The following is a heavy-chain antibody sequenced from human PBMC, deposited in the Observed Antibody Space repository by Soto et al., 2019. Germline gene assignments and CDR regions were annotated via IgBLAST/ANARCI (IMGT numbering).Heavy chain of an antibody. Sequence: PVGSLRLSCAASGFTVSSNYMSWVRQAPGKGLEWVSVIYSGGSTYYADSVKGRFTISRDNSKNTLYLQMNSLRAEDTAVYYCASTMVRGVTRYYYYYGMDVWGQGTTVTVSS. CDR2: IYSGGST. D-gene: IGHD3-10*01. V-gene: IGHV3-53*01. J-gene: IGHJ6*02. CDR3: ASTMVRGVTRYYYYYGMDV. CDR1: GFTVSSNY.